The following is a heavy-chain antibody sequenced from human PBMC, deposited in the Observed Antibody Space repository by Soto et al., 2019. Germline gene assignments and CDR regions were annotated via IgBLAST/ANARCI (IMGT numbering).Heavy chain of an antibody. Sequence: QVQLVKSGAEVKKPGSSVTVSCKASGGTFSSYAISWVRQAPGQGLEWMGRIIPFIGTANYAQKFQGRVTITADESTSTAYMELTRLRTEDTAVYYCARVVMTTVPASYYYGMDVWSQVNTVTVSS. V-gene: IGHV1-69*18. D-gene: IGHD4-4*01. CDR2: IIPFIGTA. J-gene: IGHJ6*02. CDR1: GGTFSSYA. CDR3: ARVVMTTVPASYYYGMDV.